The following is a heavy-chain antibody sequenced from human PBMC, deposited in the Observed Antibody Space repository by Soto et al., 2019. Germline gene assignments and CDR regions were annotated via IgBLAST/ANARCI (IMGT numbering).Heavy chain of an antibody. Sequence: ASVKVSCKASGYTFTSYAMHWVRQAPGQRLEWMGWINAGNGNTKYSQKFQGRVTITRDTSASTAYMELNSLRAEDTALYYCAKELIEGGSYYGVVDHWGQGTLVTVSS. CDR1: GYTFTSYA. J-gene: IGHJ4*02. V-gene: IGHV1-3*01. CDR2: INAGNGNT. D-gene: IGHD1-26*01. CDR3: AKELIEGGSYYGVVDH.